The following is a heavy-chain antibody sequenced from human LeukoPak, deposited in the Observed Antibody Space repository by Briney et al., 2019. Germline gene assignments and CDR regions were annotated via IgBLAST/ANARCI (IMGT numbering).Heavy chain of an antibody. J-gene: IGHJ4*02. CDR3: VRRVPGPRVGDYVAYYFDL. D-gene: IGHD3-10*02. CDR2: LYTGGIV. CDR1: GVSVTSYY. V-gene: IGHV4-4*09. Sequence: SETLSLTCTVSGVSVTSYYWTWIRQPPGKGLESIGYLYTGGIVRYNPSLQGRVTMSLDTSNNQFSLNLTSVSAADTAVYYCVRRVPGPRVGDYVAYYFDLWGQGTLVTVSS.